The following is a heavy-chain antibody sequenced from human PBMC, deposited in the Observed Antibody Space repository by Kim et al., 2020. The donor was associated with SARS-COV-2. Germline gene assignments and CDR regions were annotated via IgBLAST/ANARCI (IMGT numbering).Heavy chain of an antibody. D-gene: IGHD6-19*01. Sequence: GGSLRLSCAASGFTFSSYAMSCVRQAPGKGLEWVSAISGSGGSTYYADSVKGRFTISRDNSKNTLYLQMNSLRAEDTAVYYCAKARRPYSSGWFHAPYFDCWGQRALVTVSS. CDR1: GFTFSSYA. CDR2: ISGSGGST. CDR3: AKARRPYSSGWFHAPYFDC. V-gene: IGHV3-23*01. J-gene: IGHJ4*02.